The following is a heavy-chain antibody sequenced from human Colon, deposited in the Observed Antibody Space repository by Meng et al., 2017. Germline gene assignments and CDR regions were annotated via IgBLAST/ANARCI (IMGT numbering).Heavy chain of an antibody. V-gene: IGHV7-4-1*02. D-gene: IGHD6-13*01. CDR1: GYLFSYYA. CDR2: SNTKTGNP. Sequence: QVQLVQSGSELKKPGASVKVTCKTSGYLFSYYAMNWVRQAPGRGLEWMGWSNTKTGNPTYAQAFTGRFVFSLDTSVRTAYLQINDLKADDTAVYYCAREGSDSWIDYWGQGTLVTVSS. CDR3: AREGSDSWIDY. J-gene: IGHJ4*02.